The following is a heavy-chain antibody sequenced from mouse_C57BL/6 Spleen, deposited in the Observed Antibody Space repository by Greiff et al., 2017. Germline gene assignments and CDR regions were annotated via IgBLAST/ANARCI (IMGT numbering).Heavy chain of an antibody. CDR3: ASGFYGSSYADY. Sequence: QVKLQQPGAELVMPGASVKLSCKASGYTFTSYWMHWVKQRPGQGLEWIGEIDPSDSYTNYNQKFKGKSTLTVDKSSSTAYMQLSSLTSEDSAVYYCASGFYGSSYADYWGQGTTLTVSS. V-gene: IGHV1-69*01. CDR1: GYTFTSYW. D-gene: IGHD1-1*01. CDR2: IDPSDSYT. J-gene: IGHJ2*01.